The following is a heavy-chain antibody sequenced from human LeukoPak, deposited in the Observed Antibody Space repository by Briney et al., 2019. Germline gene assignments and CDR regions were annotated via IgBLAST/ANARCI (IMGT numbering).Heavy chain of an antibody. CDR2: IYHSGST. CDR3: ARDNDYGGNSNY. D-gene: IGHD4-23*01. V-gene: IGHV4-38-2*02. CDR1: GYSISSGYY. J-gene: IGHJ4*02. Sequence: SETLSLTCTVSGYSISSGYYWGWIRQPPGKGLEWIGSIYHSGSTYYNPPLKSRVTISVDTSKNQFSLKLSSVTAADTAVYYCARDNDYGGNSNYWGQGTLVTVSS.